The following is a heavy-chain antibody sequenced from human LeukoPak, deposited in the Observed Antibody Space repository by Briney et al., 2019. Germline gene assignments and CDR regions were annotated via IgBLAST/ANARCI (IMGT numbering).Heavy chain of an antibody. CDR1: GFTFSSYS. CDR3: ARDRGATGTTKDY. CDR2: ISSSSSSI. D-gene: IGHD1-1*01. J-gene: IGHJ4*02. Sequence: KPGGSLRLSCAAPGFTFSSYSLNWVRQAPGKGLEWVSSISSSSSSIYYADSVKGRFTISRDNAKTSLYLQMNSLRADDTAVYYCARDRGATGTTKDYWGQGTLVTVSS. V-gene: IGHV3-21*01.